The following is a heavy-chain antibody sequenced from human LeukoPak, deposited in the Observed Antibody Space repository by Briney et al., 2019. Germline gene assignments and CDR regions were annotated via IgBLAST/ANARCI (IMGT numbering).Heavy chain of an antibody. D-gene: IGHD7-27*01. Sequence: RTSETLFLTCTVSGGSISSYYWSWIRQPPGKGLEWIGYIYYSGSTNYNPSLKSRVPISVDTSNNQFSLKLSSVTAADTAVYYCARWGNDAFDIWGQGTMVTVSS. V-gene: IGHV4-59*01. CDR1: GGSISSYY. J-gene: IGHJ3*02. CDR3: ARWGNDAFDI. CDR2: IYYSGST.